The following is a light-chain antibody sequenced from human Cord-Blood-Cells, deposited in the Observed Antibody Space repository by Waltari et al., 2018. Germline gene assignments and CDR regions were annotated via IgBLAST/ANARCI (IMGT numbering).Light chain of an antibody. CDR2: EVS. Sequence: QSALTQPASVSGSPGQSLTISCTGTSSDVGSYILVSWYQQHPGKAPKLMIYEVSQRPSGVSNRFSGSKSGNTASLTISGLQAEDEADYYCCSYAGSSTFVFGTGTKVTVL. CDR3: CSYAGSSTFV. CDR1: SSDVGSYIL. V-gene: IGLV2-23*02. J-gene: IGLJ1*01.